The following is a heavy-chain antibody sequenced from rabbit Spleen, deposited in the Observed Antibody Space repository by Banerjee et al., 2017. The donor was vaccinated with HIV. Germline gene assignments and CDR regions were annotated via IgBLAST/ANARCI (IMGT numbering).Heavy chain of an antibody. D-gene: IGHD1-1*01. CDR2: IEVGSSGFT. CDR1: GVSFSFSSY. CDR3: ARDTSSIFSSNGMDL. V-gene: IGHV1S45*01. Sequence: QEQLEESGGGLVKLGSSLTLTCTASGVSFSFSSYMCWVRQAPGKGLEWIACIEVGSSGFTYFATWAKGRFTISKTSSTTVTLQVTRLTVADTAAYFCARDTSSIFSSNGMDLWSPGSLVTVS. J-gene: IGHJ6*01.